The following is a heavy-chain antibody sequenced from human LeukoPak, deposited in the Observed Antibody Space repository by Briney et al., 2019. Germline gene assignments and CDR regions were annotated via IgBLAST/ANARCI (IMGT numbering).Heavy chain of an antibody. V-gene: IGHV3-23*01. J-gene: IGHJ4*01. D-gene: IGHD3-16*01. CDR1: AFSFSSHP. CDR2: ITVIGIST. CDR3: AKTGRAWGKYDY. Sequence: GGSLSLTGAASAFSFSSHPMGWVRQAPGKGREWVSGITVIGISTSHPDSWRGRLPISTDHPKNTLYLQVNSLKAKDTPIYYCAKTGRAWGKYDYWGKGTLVTVS.